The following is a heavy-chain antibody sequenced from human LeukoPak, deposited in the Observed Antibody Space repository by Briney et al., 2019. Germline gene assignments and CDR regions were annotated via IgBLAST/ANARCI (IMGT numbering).Heavy chain of an antibody. J-gene: IGHJ4*02. CDR3: ARSQGSDYDILTGPYYFDY. CDR1: GGTFSSYA. D-gene: IGHD3-9*01. Sequence: GASVKVSCKASGGTFSSYAISWVRQAPGQGLEWMGRIIPILGIANYAQKFQGRVTITADKSTSTAYMELSSLRSEDTAVYYCARSQGSDYDILTGPYYFDYWGQGTLVTVSS. V-gene: IGHV1-69*04. CDR2: IIPILGIA.